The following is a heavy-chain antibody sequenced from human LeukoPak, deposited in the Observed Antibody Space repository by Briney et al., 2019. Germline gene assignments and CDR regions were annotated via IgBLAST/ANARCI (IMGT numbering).Heavy chain of an antibody. D-gene: IGHD6-13*01. V-gene: IGHV4-39*01. CDR3: ARSDEQQLVFDY. Sequence: SETLSLTCTVSGGSISSSSYYWGWIRQPPGKGLEWIGSIYYSGSTYYNPSLKSRVTISVDTSKNQFSLKLSSATAADTAVYYCARSDEQQLVFDYWGQGTLVTVSS. CDR1: GGSISSSSYY. CDR2: IYYSGST. J-gene: IGHJ4*02.